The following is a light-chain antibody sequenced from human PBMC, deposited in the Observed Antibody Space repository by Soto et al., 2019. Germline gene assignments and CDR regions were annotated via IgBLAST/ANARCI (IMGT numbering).Light chain of an antibody. CDR1: QSISNY. Sequence: DIQMTQSPSSLSASVGDRVTITCRASQSISNYLNWYQQKPGKAPKLLIYAASNLQSGVPSRFSGSGSGTDFTLTISSLQPEDFATYYCQQSFSIPFTFGPGTKVNIK. CDR3: QQSFSIPFT. CDR2: AAS. J-gene: IGKJ3*01. V-gene: IGKV1-39*01.